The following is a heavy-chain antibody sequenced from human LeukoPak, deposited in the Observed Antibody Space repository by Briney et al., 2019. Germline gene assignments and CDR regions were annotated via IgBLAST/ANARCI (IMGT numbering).Heavy chain of an antibody. D-gene: IGHD2-15*01. CDR2: INPNSGVT. V-gene: IGHV1-2*02. J-gene: IGHJ6*02. Sequence: ASVKVSCKASAYIFTAYYMHWVRQAPGQGLEWMGWINPNSGVTNNAQNLQGRVTMTRDTSISTAYMELSSLKSDDTAVYYCASRSGRHSGGMDVWGQGTTVTVSS. CDR1: AYIFTAYY. CDR3: ASRSGRHSGGMDV.